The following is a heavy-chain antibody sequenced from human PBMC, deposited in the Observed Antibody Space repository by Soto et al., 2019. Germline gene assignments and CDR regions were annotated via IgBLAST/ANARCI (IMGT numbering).Heavy chain of an antibody. J-gene: IGHJ5*02. CDR2: IYSGGST. Sequence: EVQLVESGGGLVQPGGSLRLSCAASGFTVSSNYMSWVRQAPGKGLEWVSVIYSGGSTYYADSVKGRFTISRDNSKNTLYLQMNSLRAEDTAVYYCARDGMPIVGRKNHGLWFDPWGQGTLVTVSS. D-gene: IGHD2-2*01. CDR1: GFTVSSNY. V-gene: IGHV3-66*01. CDR3: ARDGMPIVGRKNHGLWFDP.